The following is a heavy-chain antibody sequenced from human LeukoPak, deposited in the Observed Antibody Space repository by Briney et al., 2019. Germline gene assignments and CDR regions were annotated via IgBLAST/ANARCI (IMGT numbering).Heavy chain of an antibody. CDR3: ARFGEQQLDY. J-gene: IGHJ4*02. CDR2: IIPIFGTA. V-gene: IGHV1-69*13. CDR1: GGTFSSYA. D-gene: IGHD3-10*01. Sequence: RASVKVSCKASGGTFSSYAISWVRQAPGQGLEWMGGIIPIFGTANYAQKFQGRVTITADESTSTAYMELSSLRSEDTAVYYCARFGEQQLDYWGQGTLVTVSS.